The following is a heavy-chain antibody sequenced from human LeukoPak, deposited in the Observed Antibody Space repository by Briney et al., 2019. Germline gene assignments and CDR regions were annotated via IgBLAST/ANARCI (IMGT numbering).Heavy chain of an antibody. CDR2: ISGSGGST. CDR3: AKVCDLYYAILTGYYGGHQNSFDY. CDR1: GFTFSSYA. Sequence: GGSLRLSCAASGFTFSSYAMSWVRQAPGKGLEWVSAISGSGGSTYYADSVKGRFTISRDNSKNALYLQMNSLRAEDTAVYYCAKVCDLYYAILTGYYGGHQNSFDYWGQGTLVTVSS. J-gene: IGHJ4*02. D-gene: IGHD3-9*01. V-gene: IGHV3-23*01.